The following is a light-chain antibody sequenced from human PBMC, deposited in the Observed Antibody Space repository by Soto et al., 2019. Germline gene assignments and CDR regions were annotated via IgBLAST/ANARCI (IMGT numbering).Light chain of an antibody. CDR2: TTS. CDR1: QGISRW. V-gene: IGKV1-5*03. Sequence: DIHLTQSPSTLSASVGDRITITCRASQGISRWLAWYQQKPGKAPKLLIYTTSSLEGGVPSRFSGSGSGTEFTLTISSLQPDDFATYYCQHYKDYSWTFGQGTKVEIK. J-gene: IGKJ1*01. CDR3: QHYKDYSWT.